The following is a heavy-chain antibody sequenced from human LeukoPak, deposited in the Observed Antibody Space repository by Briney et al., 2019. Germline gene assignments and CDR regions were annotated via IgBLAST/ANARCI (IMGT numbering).Heavy chain of an antibody. J-gene: IGHJ4*02. V-gene: IGHV3-48*01. CDR2: IGSSSSTI. CDR3: ASNSFDYYGSGSYSVDY. D-gene: IGHD3-10*01. Sequence: GGSLRLSCAASGFTFSSYSMNWVRQAPGKGLEWVSYIGSSSSTIYYADSVKGRFTISRDNAKNSLYLQMNSLRAEDTAVYYCASNSFDYYGSGSYSVDYWGQGTLVTVSS. CDR1: GFTFSSYS.